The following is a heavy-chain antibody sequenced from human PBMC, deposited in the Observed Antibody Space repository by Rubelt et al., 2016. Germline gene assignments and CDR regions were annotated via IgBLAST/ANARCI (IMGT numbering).Heavy chain of an antibody. J-gene: IGHJ3*02. Sequence: QLQLQESGPGLVKPSETLSLTCTVSGGSISSSSYYWGWIRQPPGKGLEWIGSIYYSGSTYYNPSLRSRVTLSVDTSKNQFSLKLSSVTAADTAVYYGARGRRQFLEWLSPRGAFDIWGQGTMVTVSS. CDR2: IYYSGST. V-gene: IGHV4-39*07. CDR3: ARGRRQFLEWLSPRGAFDI. D-gene: IGHD3-3*01. CDR1: GGSISSSSYY.